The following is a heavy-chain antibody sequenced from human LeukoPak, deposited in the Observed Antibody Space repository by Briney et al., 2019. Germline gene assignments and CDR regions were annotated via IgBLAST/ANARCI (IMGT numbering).Heavy chain of an antibody. CDR3: ARPLEGSGFDY. CDR1: GFTFSSYG. J-gene: IGHJ4*02. Sequence: QPGGSLRLSCAASGFTFSSYGMHWVRQAPGKGLEWVAVISYDGSNKYYADSVKGRFTISRDNSKNTLYLQMNSLRAEDTAVYYCARPLEGSGFDYWGQGTLVTVSS. D-gene: IGHD2-15*01. CDR2: ISYDGSNK. V-gene: IGHV3-30*03.